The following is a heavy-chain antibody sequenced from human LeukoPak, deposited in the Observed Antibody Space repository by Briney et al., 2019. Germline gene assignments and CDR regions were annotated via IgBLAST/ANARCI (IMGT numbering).Heavy chain of an antibody. Sequence: ASVKASCKASGGTFSSYAISWVRQAPGQGLEWMGGIIPIFGTANYAQKFQGRVTITTDESTSTAYMELSSLRSEDTAVYYCARDPEVVPAAGNGWFDPWGQGTLVTVSS. CDR1: GGTFSSYA. CDR3: ARDPEVVPAAGNGWFDP. J-gene: IGHJ5*02. D-gene: IGHD2-2*01. V-gene: IGHV1-69*05. CDR2: IIPIFGTA.